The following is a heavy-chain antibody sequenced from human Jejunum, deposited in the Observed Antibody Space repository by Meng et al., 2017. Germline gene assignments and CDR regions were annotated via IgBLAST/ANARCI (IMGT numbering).Heavy chain of an antibody. J-gene: IGHJ4*02. V-gene: IGHV4-59*08. CDR1: GGSISSYY. Sequence: QVQLQESGPGLVKPSETVYLTCTVSGGSISSYYWSWIRQSPGKGLEWIGYIHYSGSTNYNPSLKRRVFVSIDTSKDQFSLKLTSAAAADTAIYYCARNRTQGFFDIWSQGTLVTVSS. CDR2: IHYSGST. CDR3: ARNRTQGFFDI. D-gene: IGHD1/OR15-1a*01.